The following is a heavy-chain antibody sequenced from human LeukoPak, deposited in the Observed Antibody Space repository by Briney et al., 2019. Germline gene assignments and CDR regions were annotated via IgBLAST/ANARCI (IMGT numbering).Heavy chain of an antibody. CDR3: ARAVYYYDILTGYYITGGLDY. D-gene: IGHD3-9*01. V-gene: IGHV3-21*01. CDR1: GFTFSSYS. J-gene: IGHJ4*02. Sequence: PGGSLRLSCAASGFTFSSYSMNWVRQAPGKGLEGVSSISSSSSYIYYADSVKGRFTISRDNAKNSLYLQMNSLRAEDTAVYYCARAVYYYDILTGYYITGGLDYWGQGTLVTVSS. CDR2: ISSSSSYI.